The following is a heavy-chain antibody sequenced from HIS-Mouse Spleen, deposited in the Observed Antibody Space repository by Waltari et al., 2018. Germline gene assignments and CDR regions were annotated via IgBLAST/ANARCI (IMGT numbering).Heavy chain of an antibody. V-gene: IGHV3-30*18. CDR2: ISYDGSNK. J-gene: IGHJ4*02. Sequence: QVQLVESGGGVVQPGRSLRLSCAASGFTFSSYGMHWVRQAPGKGLEGVGVISYDGSNKYYADSVKGRFTISRDNSKNTLYLQMNSLRAEDTAVYYCAKASSGWLDYWGQGTLVTVSS. CDR1: GFTFSSYG. D-gene: IGHD6-19*01. CDR3: AKASSGWLDY.